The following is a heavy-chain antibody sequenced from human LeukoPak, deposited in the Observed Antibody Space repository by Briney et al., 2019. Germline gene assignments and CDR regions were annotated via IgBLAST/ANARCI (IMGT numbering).Heavy chain of an antibody. CDR2: LNIGGGGT. V-gene: IGHV3-23*01. J-gene: IGHJ6*02. D-gene: IGHD6-19*01. CDR1: GFTFSDYY. Sequence: PGGSLRLSCAASGFTFSDYYMSWIRQAPGKGLEWVSGLNIGGGGTDYADSVKGRVTISSDNSRNTVYLEMNSLRDEDTAVYYCAKASGSSGHSFGYGMDVWGQGTTVTVSS. CDR3: AKASGSSGHSFGYGMDV.